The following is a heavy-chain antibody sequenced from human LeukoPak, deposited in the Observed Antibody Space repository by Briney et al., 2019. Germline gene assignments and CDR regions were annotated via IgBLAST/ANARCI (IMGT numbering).Heavy chain of an antibody. CDR1: GGSISSYY. V-gene: IGHV4-59*01. Sequence: ASETLSLTCTVSGGSISSYYWSWIRQPPGKGLEWIGYIYYSGSTNYNPSLKSRVPISVDKSKNKFSLKLSSVTAADTAVYYCARTQPVGSYYYYYMDVWGKGTTVTVSS. CDR3: ARTQPVGSYYYYYMDV. CDR2: IYYSGST. D-gene: IGHD1-14*01. J-gene: IGHJ6*03.